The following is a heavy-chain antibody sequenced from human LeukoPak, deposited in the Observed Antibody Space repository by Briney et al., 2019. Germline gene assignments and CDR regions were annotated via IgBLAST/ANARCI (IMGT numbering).Heavy chain of an antibody. CDR2: ISYDGSNK. CDR3: ARPMVRGVNCYYYGMDV. J-gene: IGHJ6*02. D-gene: IGHD3-10*01. Sequence: GGSLRLSCVASGFTFSSYGMHWVRQAPGKGLEWVAVISYDGSNKYYADSVKGRFTISRDNSKNTLYLQMNSLRAEDTAVYYCARPMVRGVNCYYYGMDVWGQGTTVTVSS. CDR1: GFTFSSYG. V-gene: IGHV3-30*03.